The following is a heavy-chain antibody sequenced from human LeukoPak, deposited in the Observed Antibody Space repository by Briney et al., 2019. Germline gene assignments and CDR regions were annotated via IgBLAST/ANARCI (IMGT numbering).Heavy chain of an antibody. V-gene: IGHV4-31*03. Sequence: PSETLSLTCTVAGGSFISGAYYGSWGRQHPGRGLEWVGYIYYSGSTYYNPSLKSRVTISVDTSKNQFSLKLSSVTAADTAVYYCARVGWSSGSYRHLDYWGQGTLVTVSS. J-gene: IGHJ4*02. CDR1: GGSFISGAYY. CDR3: ARVGWSSGSYRHLDY. CDR2: IYYSGST. D-gene: IGHD3-10*01.